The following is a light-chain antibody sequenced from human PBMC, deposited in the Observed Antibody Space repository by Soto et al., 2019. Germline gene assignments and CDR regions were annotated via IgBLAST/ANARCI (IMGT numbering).Light chain of an antibody. CDR3: QRQSNGTPEVT. V-gene: IGKV3-11*01. Sequence: EIVLTQSPDTLSLSPGERATLSCRASQSVRSSLAWSQQKPGQAPSLLLYDASYRATGIPARFSGSGSGTGVTLTISSLEPEAVDVAYCQRQSNGTPEVTFGHGTKVDIK. CDR1: QSVRSS. J-gene: IGKJ3*01. CDR2: DAS.